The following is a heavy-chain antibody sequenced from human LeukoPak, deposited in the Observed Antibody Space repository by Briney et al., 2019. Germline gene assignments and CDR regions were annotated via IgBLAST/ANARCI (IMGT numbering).Heavy chain of an antibody. CDR2: ISSNGGST. CDR1: GFTFSSYA. J-gene: IGHJ4*02. Sequence: PGGSLRLSCAASGFTFSSYAMHWVRQAPGKGLEYVSAISSNGGSTYYANSVKGRFTISRDNSKNTLYLQMGSLRAEDMAVYYCARGFEEDYSNYVFSYWGQGTLVTVSS. D-gene: IGHD4-11*01. V-gene: IGHV3-64*01. CDR3: ARGFEEDYSNYVFSY.